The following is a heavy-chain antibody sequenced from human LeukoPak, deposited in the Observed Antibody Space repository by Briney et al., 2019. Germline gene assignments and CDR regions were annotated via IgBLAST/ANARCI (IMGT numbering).Heavy chain of an antibody. CDR2: ISSSGGST. Sequence: GGSLRLSCAASGFTIGGYAMSWVRQAPGKGLEWVSAISSSGGSTYYADSVKGRFAISRDNSKNTLYLQMNSLRAEDTAVYYCAKGDWDPWGQGTLVTVSS. J-gene: IGHJ5*02. CDR1: GFTIGGYA. D-gene: IGHD3/OR15-3a*01. CDR3: AKGDWDP. V-gene: IGHV3-23*01.